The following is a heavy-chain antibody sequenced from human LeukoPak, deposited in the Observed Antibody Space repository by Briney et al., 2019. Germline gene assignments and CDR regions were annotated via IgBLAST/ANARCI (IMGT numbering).Heavy chain of an antibody. Sequence: PSETLSLTCRVSDYSISSGYYWGWIRQPPGKGLEWIGSVYHSATTYYNPSLKSRVTISVDTSKNQFSLKLSSVTAADTAVYYCARDERGYYDRSGYLLPHPFDIWGQGTMVTVSS. CDR3: ARDERGYYDRSGYLLPHPFDI. CDR1: DYSISSGYY. V-gene: IGHV4-38-2*02. D-gene: IGHD3-22*01. CDR2: VYHSATT. J-gene: IGHJ3*02.